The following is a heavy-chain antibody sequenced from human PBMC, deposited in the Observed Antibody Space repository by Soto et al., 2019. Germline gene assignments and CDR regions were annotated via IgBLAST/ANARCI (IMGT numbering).Heavy chain of an antibody. D-gene: IGHD3-16*02. CDR1: GFTFSDYY. J-gene: IGHJ6*03. CDR3: ARDYDYIWGSYPRRSYYYYMDV. CDR2: ISSSGSTI. Sequence: GGSLRLSCAASGFTFSDYYMSWIRQAPGKGLGWVSYISSSGSTIYYADSVKGRFTISRDNAKNSLYLQMNSLRAEDTAVYYCARDYDYIWGSYPRRSYYYYMDVWGKGTTVTVSS. V-gene: IGHV3-11*01.